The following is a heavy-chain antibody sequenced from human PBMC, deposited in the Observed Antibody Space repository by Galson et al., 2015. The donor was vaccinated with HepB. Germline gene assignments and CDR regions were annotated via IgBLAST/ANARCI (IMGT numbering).Heavy chain of an antibody. CDR3: ARGGIFWSGFRGLDY. CDR1: GFAFNNYG. J-gene: IGHJ4*02. D-gene: IGHD3-3*01. Sequence: SLRLSCAASGFAFNNYGFHWVRQAPGKGLEWVAIISYDGSNKYYADSVEGRFTISRDNSKNTLYLQMNSLRTEDTAVYFCARGGIFWSGFRGLDYWGQGTLLTVSS. CDR2: ISYDGSNK. V-gene: IGHV3-30-3*01.